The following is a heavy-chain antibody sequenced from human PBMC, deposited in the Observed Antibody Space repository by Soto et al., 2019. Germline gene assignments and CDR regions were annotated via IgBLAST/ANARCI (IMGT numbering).Heavy chain of an antibody. CDR2: MNPNSGNT. CDR3: ARSCGGSCYYYYGMDV. J-gene: IGHJ6*02. Sequence: ASVKVSCKASGYTFTSYDINWVRQATGQGLEWMGWMNPNSGNTGYAQKFQGRVTMTRNTSKSTAYMELSSLRSEDTAVYYCARSCGGSCYYYYGMDVWGQGTTVTVSS. CDR1: GYTFTSYD. D-gene: IGHD2-15*01. V-gene: IGHV1-8*01.